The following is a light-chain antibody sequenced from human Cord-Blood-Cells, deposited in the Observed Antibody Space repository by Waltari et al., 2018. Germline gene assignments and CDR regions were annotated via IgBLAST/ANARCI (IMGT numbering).Light chain of an antibody. V-gene: IGLV2-23*01. CDR3: CAYAGSSTYV. J-gene: IGLJ1*01. Sequence: QSALTQPASVSGSPGQSITISCTGTSSDVGCYHLFSWYQQHPLKAHKLMIYEGSKRRSGVTNGFSGSESGNTASLTISGLQAEDEADYYCCAYAGSSTYVFGTGTKVTVL. CDR1: SSDVGCYHL. CDR2: EGS.